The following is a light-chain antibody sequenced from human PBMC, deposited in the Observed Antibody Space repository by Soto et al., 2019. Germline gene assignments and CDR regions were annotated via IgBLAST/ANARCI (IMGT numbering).Light chain of an antibody. CDR3: QQYNNWPRT. CDR2: GTS. CDR1: QSVSSN. J-gene: IGKJ1*01. Sequence: EIVMTQSPDTLSVSPGERATVSCRASQSVSSNLAWYQQKPGQGPRLLIYGTSTRATGIPTRFSGSGTGTEFTLSISSLQSEDFAVYYCQQYNNWPRTFGQGTNVEIK. V-gene: IGKV3-15*01.